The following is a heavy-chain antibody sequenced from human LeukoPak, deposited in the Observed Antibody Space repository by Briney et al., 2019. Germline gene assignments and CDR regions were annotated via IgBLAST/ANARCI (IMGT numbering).Heavy chain of an antibody. Sequence: SVKVSCKASGFTFTSSAVQWVRQARGQRLEWIGWIVVGSGNTNYAQKFQERVTITRDMSTSTAYMELSSLRSEDTAVYYCAASEDSYYYGSGRIWFDPWGRGTLVTVS. J-gene: IGHJ5*02. CDR2: IVVGSGNT. CDR3: AASEDSYYYGSGRIWFDP. V-gene: IGHV1-58*01. CDR1: GFTFTSSA. D-gene: IGHD3-10*01.